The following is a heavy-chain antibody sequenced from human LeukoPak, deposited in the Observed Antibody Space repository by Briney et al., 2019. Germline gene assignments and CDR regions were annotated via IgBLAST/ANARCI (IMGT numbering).Heavy chain of an antibody. J-gene: IGHJ3*02. V-gene: IGHV5-51*01. CDR2: IYPGDSDN. Sequence: GESLKISCKGSGYTFTSYWIAWVRQMPGKGLEWMGIIYPGDSDNRNSPSFQGQVTISVDRSISTAYLQWSSLKASDTAMYYCARHGLTGGFDIWGQGTMVTVSS. CDR3: ARHGLTGGFDI. D-gene: IGHD7-27*01. CDR1: GYTFTSYW.